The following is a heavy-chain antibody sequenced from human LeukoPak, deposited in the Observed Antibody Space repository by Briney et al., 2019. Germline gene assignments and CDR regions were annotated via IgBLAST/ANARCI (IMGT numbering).Heavy chain of an antibody. CDR1: GFTFSSYG. CDR2: ISNDGSNK. Sequence: GGSLRLSCAASGFTFSSYGMQWFRQAPDKGPEWVAAISNDGSNKYYADSVKGRFTMSRDNSKNTLYLQMNSLRAEDTAVHYCAKVDIVATIDAGRLVDYWGQGTLVTVSS. V-gene: IGHV3-30*18. CDR3: AKVDIVATIDAGRLVDY. J-gene: IGHJ4*02. D-gene: IGHD5-12*01.